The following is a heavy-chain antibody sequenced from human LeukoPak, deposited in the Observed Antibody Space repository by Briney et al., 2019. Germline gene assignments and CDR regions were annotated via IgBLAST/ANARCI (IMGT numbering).Heavy chain of an antibody. CDR3: ARHVVVGAIVDY. Sequence: PSETLSPTCTVSGGSISSSSYYWGWIRQPPGKGLEWIGSIYYSGSTYYNPSLKSRVTISVDTSKNQFSLKLSSVTAADTAVYYCARHVVVGAIVDYWGQGTLVTVSS. J-gene: IGHJ4*02. D-gene: IGHD1-26*01. CDR2: IYYSGST. CDR1: GGSISSSSYY. V-gene: IGHV4-39*01.